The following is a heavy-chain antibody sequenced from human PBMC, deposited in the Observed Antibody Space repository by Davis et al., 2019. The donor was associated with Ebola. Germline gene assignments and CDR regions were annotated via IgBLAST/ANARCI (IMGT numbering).Heavy chain of an antibody. D-gene: IGHD3-16*01. CDR2: IYYSGSS. Sequence: PSETLSFTCTVSGGSMSRYYWSWIRQPPGKGLEWIGYIYYSGSSSYNPSLKNRVTMSVDTSKSQFSLKLTSVTAADTAVYYCARTHDNVWGSYGYWGQGNLVTVSS. CDR1: GGSMSRYY. J-gene: IGHJ4*02. CDR3: ARTHDNVWGSYGY. V-gene: IGHV4-59*01.